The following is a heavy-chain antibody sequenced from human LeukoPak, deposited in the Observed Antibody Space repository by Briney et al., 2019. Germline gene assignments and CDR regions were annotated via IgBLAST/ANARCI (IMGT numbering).Heavy chain of an antibody. Sequence: GGSLRLSCAASGFTFSDYYMNWIRQAPGKGLECVSYISSSGSTIYYADSVKGRFTISRDNAKNSLYLQMNSLRAEDTAVYYCARQYSYGSRAFDYWGQGTLVTVSS. D-gene: IGHD5-18*01. CDR2: ISSSGSTI. J-gene: IGHJ4*02. V-gene: IGHV3-11*01. CDR3: ARQYSYGSRAFDY. CDR1: GFTFSDYY.